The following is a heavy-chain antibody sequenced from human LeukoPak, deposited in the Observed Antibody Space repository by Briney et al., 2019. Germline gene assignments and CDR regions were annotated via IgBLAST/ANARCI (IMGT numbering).Heavy chain of an antibody. J-gene: IGHJ4*02. CDR2: IISSGSYI. CDR1: GFTFSSYT. Sequence: PGGSLRLSCAASGFTFSSYTMNWVRQAPGKGLEWVSSIISSGSYIYYADSVKGRFTISRDNAKNSLYLQMNSLRAEDTAVYYCARDFGGYCSSSNCYLGWLDYWGQGTLVIVSS. V-gene: IGHV3-21*03. CDR3: ARDFGGYCSSSNCYLGWLDY. D-gene: IGHD2-2*01.